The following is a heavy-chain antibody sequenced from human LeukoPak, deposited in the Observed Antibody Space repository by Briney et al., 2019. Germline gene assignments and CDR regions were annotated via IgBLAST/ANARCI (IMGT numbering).Heavy chain of an antibody. D-gene: IGHD1-1*01. CDR3: ATSRRSVPFDY. CDR1: GFTFSSYW. Sequence: GGSLRLSCAASGFTFSSYWMSWVRQVPGKGLEWVANIKQDGSDKYYVDSVKGRFTISRDNAKNSLYLQMNSLRADDTAVYYCATSRRSVPFDYWGQGTLVTVSS. CDR2: IKQDGSDK. J-gene: IGHJ4*02. V-gene: IGHV3-7*01.